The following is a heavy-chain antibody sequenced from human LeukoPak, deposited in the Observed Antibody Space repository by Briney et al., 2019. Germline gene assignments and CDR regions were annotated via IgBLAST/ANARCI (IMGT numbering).Heavy chain of an antibody. D-gene: IGHD3-22*01. Sequence: SETLSLTCAVYGGSFSGYYWSWIRQPPGKGLEWIGEINHSGSTNYNPSLKSRVTISVDTSKNQFSLKLSSVTAADMAVYYCARGRRDFWRPYYYDSSGYYYPADFDYWGQGTLVTVSS. J-gene: IGHJ4*02. CDR3: ARGRRDFWRPYYYDSSGYYYPADFDY. CDR1: GGSFSGYY. CDR2: INHSGST. V-gene: IGHV4-34*01.